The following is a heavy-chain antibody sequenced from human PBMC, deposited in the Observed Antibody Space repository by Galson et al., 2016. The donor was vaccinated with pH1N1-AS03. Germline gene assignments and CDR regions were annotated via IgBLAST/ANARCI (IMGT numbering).Heavy chain of an antibody. V-gene: IGHV3-7*01. CDR1: GFTFTNYW. CDR2: INQDGAKH. D-gene: IGHD6-19*01. Sequence: SLRLSCAASGFTFTNYWMSWVRPAPGKGPEWVANINQDGAKHYYVDSVRGRFTISTDNAKNSLYLQMNSLRVEDTAVYYCARDMLRPVGGTIVDYWGQGTLVTVSS. CDR3: ARDMLRPVGGTIVDY. J-gene: IGHJ4*02.